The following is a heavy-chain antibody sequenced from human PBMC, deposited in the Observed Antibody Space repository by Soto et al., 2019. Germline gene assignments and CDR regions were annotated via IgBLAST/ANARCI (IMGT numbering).Heavy chain of an antibody. V-gene: IGHV1-69*02. CDR3: VRGRVMITFGVVIVIDY. CDR2: IIPILGIA. D-gene: IGHD3-16*02. J-gene: IGHJ4*02. CDR1: GGTISSYT. Sequence: SVKVSCKASGGTISSYTISWVRQAPGQGLEWMGRIIPILGIANYAQKFQDRVTMTGNTSITTAYMELSSLRSEDTAVYYCVRGRVMITFGVVIVIDYWGQGSPVTVSS.